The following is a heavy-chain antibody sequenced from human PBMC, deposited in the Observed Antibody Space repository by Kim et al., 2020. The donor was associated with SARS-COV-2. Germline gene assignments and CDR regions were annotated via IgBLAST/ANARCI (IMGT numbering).Heavy chain of an antibody. J-gene: IGHJ5*02. CDR3: ARAGSLKYSSSWYGGWFDP. Sequence: ASVKVSCKASGYTFTSYDINWVRQATGQGLEWMGWMNPNSGNTGYAQKFQGRVTMTRNTSISTAYMELSSLRSEDTAVYYCARAGSLKYSSSWYGGWFDPWGQGTLVTVSS. D-gene: IGHD6-13*01. CDR2: MNPNSGNT. V-gene: IGHV1-8*01. CDR1: GYTFTSYD.